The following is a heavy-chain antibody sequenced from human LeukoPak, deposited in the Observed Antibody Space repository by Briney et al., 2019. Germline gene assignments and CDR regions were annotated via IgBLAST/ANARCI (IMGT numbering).Heavy chain of an antibody. CDR2: ISGSGGST. V-gene: IGHV3-23*01. Sequence: PGGSPRLSCAASGITFSSYAMSWVRQAPGKGLEWVSAISGSGGSTYYADSVKGRFTISRDNSKNTLYLQMNSLRAEDTAVYYCAKDRIDSYRAVGYDAFDIWGQGTMVTVSS. CDR3: AKDRIDSYRAVGYDAFDI. J-gene: IGHJ3*02. CDR1: GITFSSYA. D-gene: IGHD5-18*01.